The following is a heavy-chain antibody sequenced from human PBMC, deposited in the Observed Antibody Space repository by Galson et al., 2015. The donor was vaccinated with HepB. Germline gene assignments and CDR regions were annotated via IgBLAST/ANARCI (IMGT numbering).Heavy chain of an antibody. D-gene: IGHD2-2*01. V-gene: IGHV1-69*13. CDR1: GGTFSSSA. J-gene: IGHJ4*02. CDR2: TIPIFGAT. Sequence: SVKVSCKASGGTFSSSAISWVRQAPGQGLEWMGGTIPIFGATEYAQKFQGRVTITADESTSTTYMELSSLRSEDTAVYYCARGRRGHCSRTTCYWGVYWGQGALVSVSS. CDR3: ARGRRGHCSRTTCYWGVY.